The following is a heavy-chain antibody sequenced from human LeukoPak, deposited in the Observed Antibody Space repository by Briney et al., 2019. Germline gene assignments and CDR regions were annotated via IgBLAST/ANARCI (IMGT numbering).Heavy chain of an antibody. CDR1: GGSISSNY. V-gene: IGHV4-59*08. CDR3: ARHIRGAYYYFDY. Sequence: SETLSLTCTVSGGSISSNYWSWIRQPPRKGLEWIGYIFHTGSTNYNPSLKSRVTISVDTSKNQFSLRLSSVTAADTAVYYCARHIRGAYYYFDYWGQGTLVTVSS. D-gene: IGHD3-10*01. J-gene: IGHJ4*02. CDR2: IFHTGST.